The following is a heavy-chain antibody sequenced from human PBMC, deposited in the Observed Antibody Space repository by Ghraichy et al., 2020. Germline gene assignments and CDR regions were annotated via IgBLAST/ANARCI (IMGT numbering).Heavy chain of an antibody. V-gene: IGHV4-31*02. CDR1: GGSISSGGYY. Sequence: QTLSLTCTVSGGSISSGGYYWSWIRQHPGKGLEWIGYIYYSGSTYYNPSLKSRVTISVDTSKNQFSLKLSSVTAADTAVYYCARARIVGATTINYFDYWGQGTLVTVSS. J-gene: IGHJ4*02. CDR3: ARARIVGATTINYFDY. D-gene: IGHD1-26*01. CDR2: IYYSGST.